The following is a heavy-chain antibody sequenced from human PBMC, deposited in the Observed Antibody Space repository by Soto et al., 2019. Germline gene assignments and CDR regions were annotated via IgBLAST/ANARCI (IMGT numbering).Heavy chain of an antibody. CDR2: ISGSGGST. Sequence: EMQVAESGGGLVQPGGSLRLSCTASGFTFSSYAMSWVRQAPGKGLEWVSAISGSGGSTYYADSVKGRFTISRDNSKNTLYLQMNSLRAEDTAVYYCAKGRGTTVVTILDYWGQGTLVTVSS. CDR3: AKGRGTTVVTILDY. J-gene: IGHJ4*02. CDR1: GFTFSSYA. V-gene: IGHV3-23*04. D-gene: IGHD4-17*01.